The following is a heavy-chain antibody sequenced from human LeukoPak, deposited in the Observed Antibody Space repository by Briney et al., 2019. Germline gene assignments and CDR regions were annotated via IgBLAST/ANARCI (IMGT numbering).Heavy chain of an antibody. D-gene: IGHD3-22*01. Sequence: PGGSLRLSCAASGFTFSSYAMHWVRQAPGKGLEWVSVIYSGGSTYYADSVKGRFTISRDNSRNTVYLQMNSLRAEDTAVYYCARGAPIVVVHWGQGTLVTVSS. CDR3: ARGAPIVVVH. J-gene: IGHJ4*02. CDR2: IYSGGST. V-gene: IGHV3-66*01. CDR1: GFTFSSYA.